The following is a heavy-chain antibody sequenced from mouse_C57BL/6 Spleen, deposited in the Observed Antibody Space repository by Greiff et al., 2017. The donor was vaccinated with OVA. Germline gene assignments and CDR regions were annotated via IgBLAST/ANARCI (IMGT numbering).Heavy chain of an antibody. Sequence: QVQLQQPGAELVMPGASVKLSCKASGYTFTSYWMHWVKQRPGQGLEWIGEIDPSDSYTNYNQKFKGKSTLTVDKSSSTAYMQLSSLTSEDSAVYYCARGGSYYDSPFDYWGQGTTLTVSS. CDR3: ARGGSYYDSPFDY. D-gene: IGHD2-4*01. CDR2: IDPSDSYT. J-gene: IGHJ2*01. V-gene: IGHV1-69*01. CDR1: GYTFTSYW.